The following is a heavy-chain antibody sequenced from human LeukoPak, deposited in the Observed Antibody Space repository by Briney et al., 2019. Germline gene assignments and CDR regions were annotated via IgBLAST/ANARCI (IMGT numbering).Heavy chain of an antibody. CDR3: AKDRWLQGYFDY. CDR1: GFTFSRYS. Sequence: GGSLRLSCAASGFTFSRYSMNWVRQAPGKGLEWVSSISSSGSSIYYADSVKGRFTISRDNAKNSLYLQMNSLRTEDTAVYYCAKDRWLQGYFDYWGQGTLVTVSS. J-gene: IGHJ4*02. D-gene: IGHD5-24*01. V-gene: IGHV3-21*01. CDR2: ISSSGSSI.